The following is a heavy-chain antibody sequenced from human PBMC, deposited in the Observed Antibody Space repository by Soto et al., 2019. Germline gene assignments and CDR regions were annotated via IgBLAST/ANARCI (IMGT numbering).Heavy chain of an antibody. CDR2: IYYSGST. J-gene: IGHJ5*02. D-gene: IGHD3-10*01. CDR1: GGSISSSSYY. Sequence: ETLSRTSTVSGGSISSSSYYWGWIRKPPGKGLEWIGSIYYSGSTYYNPSLKSRVTMSVDTSKNQFSLKLSSVTAADTAVYFCARHPPNYGLVGPVGWFDPWGQGTLVTVSS. V-gene: IGHV4-39*01. CDR3: ARHPPNYGLVGPVGWFDP.